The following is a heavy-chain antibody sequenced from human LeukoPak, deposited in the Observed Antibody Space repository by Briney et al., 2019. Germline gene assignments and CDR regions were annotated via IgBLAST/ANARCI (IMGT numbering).Heavy chain of an antibody. J-gene: IGHJ5*01. V-gene: IGHV4-59*01. CDR3: AREGTSGSNLNWFDS. Sequence: SETLSLTCTVSGGSISSYYWRWVRQPPGKGLEGIGYISYSWSTNFNPSLKSRVTISVDTSKNQFSLKLSSVTAADPAVYFFAREGTSGSNLNWFDSWGQGTLVTVSS. CDR1: GGSISSYY. CDR2: ISYSWST. D-gene: IGHD1-1*01.